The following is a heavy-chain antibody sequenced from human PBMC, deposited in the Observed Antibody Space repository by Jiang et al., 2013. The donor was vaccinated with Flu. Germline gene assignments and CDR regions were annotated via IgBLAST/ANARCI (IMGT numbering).Heavy chain of an antibody. Sequence: RQAPGKGLEWMGGFDPEDGETIYAQKFQGRVTMTEDTSTDTAYMELSSLRSEDTAVYYCAISPGRRGCSGGSCYSPAEYFQHWGQGTLVTVSS. CDR2: FDPEDGET. D-gene: IGHD2-15*01. CDR3: AISPGRRGCSGGSCYSPAEYFQH. V-gene: IGHV1-24*01. J-gene: IGHJ1*01.